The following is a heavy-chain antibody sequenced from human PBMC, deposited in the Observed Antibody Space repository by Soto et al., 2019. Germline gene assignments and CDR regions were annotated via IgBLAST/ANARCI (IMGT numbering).Heavy chain of an antibody. J-gene: IGHJ6*02. CDR1: GYTFTSYY. Sequence: GASVKVSCKASGYTFTSYYMHWVRQAPGQGLEWMGIINPSGGSTSYAQKFQGRVTMTRDTSTSTVYMELSSLRSEDTAVYYCARVGRRGSGSYYDRVGMDVWGQGTTVTVS. CDR3: ARVGRRGSGSYYDRVGMDV. D-gene: IGHD3-10*01. V-gene: IGHV1-46*01. CDR2: INPSGGST.